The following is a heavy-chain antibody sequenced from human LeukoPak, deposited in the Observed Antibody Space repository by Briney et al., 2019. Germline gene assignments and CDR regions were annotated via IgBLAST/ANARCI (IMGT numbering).Heavy chain of an antibody. D-gene: IGHD1-26*01. CDR1: GFTFSSYS. CDR2: ISSSSSYI. J-gene: IGHJ5*02. Sequence: GGSLRLSCAASGFTFSSYSMNWVRQAPGKGLEWVSSISSSSSYIYYADSVKGRFTISRDNAKNSLYLQMNSLRAGDTAVYYCVRASVGATAWFDPWGQGTLVIVSS. V-gene: IGHV3-21*01. CDR3: VRASVGATAWFDP.